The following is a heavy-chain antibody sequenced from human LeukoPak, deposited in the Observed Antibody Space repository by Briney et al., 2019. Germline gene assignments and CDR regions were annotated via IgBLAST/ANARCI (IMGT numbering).Heavy chain of an antibody. J-gene: IGHJ3*02. CDR3: ARGVVRDAFDI. D-gene: IGHD3-10*01. CDR1: GASFSGYY. CDR2: INHSGST. V-gene: IGHV4-34*01. Sequence: SETLSLTCAVYGASFSGYYWSWIRQPPGKGLEWIGEINHSGSTNYNPSLKSRVTISVDTSKNQFSLKLSSVTAADTAVYYCARGVVRDAFDIWGQGTMVTVSS.